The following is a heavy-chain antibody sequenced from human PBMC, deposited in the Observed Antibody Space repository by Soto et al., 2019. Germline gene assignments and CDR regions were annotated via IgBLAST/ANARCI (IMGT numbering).Heavy chain of an antibody. CDR2: FIPIFGTA. CDR3: ARSGYSYGPNID. V-gene: IGHV1-69*01. J-gene: IGHJ4*02. D-gene: IGHD5-18*01. Sequence: QVQLVQSGAEVQKPGSSVKVSCRAARGSFSASGFSWVXXXPGQGLEWVGGFIPIFGTANYAPKFQDRVTMTADESTSTVYMALSSLKSEDTAMYYCARSGYSYGPNIDWGQGTLVTVSS. CDR1: RGSFSASG.